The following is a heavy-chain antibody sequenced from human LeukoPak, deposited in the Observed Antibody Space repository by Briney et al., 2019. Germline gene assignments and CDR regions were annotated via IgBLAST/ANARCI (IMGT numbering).Heavy chain of an antibody. V-gene: IGHV1-18*01. CDR1: GYTFTSYG. CDR2: ISAYNGNT. CDR3: ARELVVPAANAGLNYYYYYMDV. D-gene: IGHD2-2*01. J-gene: IGHJ6*03. Sequence: GASVKVSCKASGYTFTSYGISWVRQAPGQGLEWMGWISAYNGNTNYAQKLQGRVTMTTDTSTSTAYMELRSLRSDDTAVYYCARELVVPAANAGLNYYYYYMDVWGKGTTVTVSS.